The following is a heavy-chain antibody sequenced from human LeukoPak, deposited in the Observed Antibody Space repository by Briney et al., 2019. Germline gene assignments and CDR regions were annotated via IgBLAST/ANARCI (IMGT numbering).Heavy chain of an antibody. J-gene: IGHJ3*02. CDR3: ARWSSSGWLDAFDI. V-gene: IGHV3-21*04. Sequence: PGGSLRLSCAASGFTFSSYSMNWVRQAPGKGLEWVSSISSSSSYIYYADSVKGRFTISRDNAKNSLYLQMNSLRAEDTAVYYCARWSSSGWLDAFDIWGQGTMVTVSS. CDR1: GFTFSSYS. D-gene: IGHD6-19*01. CDR2: ISSSSSYI.